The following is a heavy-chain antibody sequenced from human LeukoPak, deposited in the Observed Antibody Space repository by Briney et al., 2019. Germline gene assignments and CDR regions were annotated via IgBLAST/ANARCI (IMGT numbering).Heavy chain of an antibody. Sequence: GGSLRLSCAASGFTVSSNYMSWVRQAPGKWLEWLSVIYSGGSTYYADSVKGRFTISRDNSKNTLSLQMNSLRAEDTAVYYCAGNSGYYDSSGYYYVVDYWGQGTLVTVSS. CDR2: IYSGGST. CDR3: AGNSGYYDSSGYYYVVDY. D-gene: IGHD3-22*01. V-gene: IGHV3-66*02. J-gene: IGHJ4*02. CDR1: GFTVSSNY.